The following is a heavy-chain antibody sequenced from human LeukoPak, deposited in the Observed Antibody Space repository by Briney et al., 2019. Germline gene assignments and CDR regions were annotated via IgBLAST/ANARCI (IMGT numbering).Heavy chain of an antibody. CDR1: GFSFSSYA. V-gene: IGHV3-21*01. CDR2: ISSSSSYI. J-gene: IGHJ4*02. Sequence: PGGSLRLSCAASGFSFSSYAIQWVRQAPGKGLEWVSSISSSSSYIYYADSVKGRFTISRDNAKNSLYLQMNSLRAEDTAVYYCARAITMVRGAPDYWGQGTLVTVSS. D-gene: IGHD3-10*01. CDR3: ARAITMVRGAPDY.